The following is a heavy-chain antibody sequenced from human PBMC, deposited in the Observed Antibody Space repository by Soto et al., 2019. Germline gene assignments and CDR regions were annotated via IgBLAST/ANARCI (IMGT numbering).Heavy chain of an antibody. D-gene: IGHD5-12*01. J-gene: IGHJ3*01. V-gene: IGHV3-23*01. CDR3: AKIYISSSEDAFDV. CDR2: ISGSGVST. CDR1: GFTFDSNG. Sequence: EVELLESGGGLVQPGGSLQLSCVGSGFTFDSNGMSRVRLVPGKGLEWVSFISGSGVSTSYAESVKGRVIVSRDNSKKMVFLQMHSLRVEDTATYYCAKIYISSSEDAFDVWGQGTTVTVSS.